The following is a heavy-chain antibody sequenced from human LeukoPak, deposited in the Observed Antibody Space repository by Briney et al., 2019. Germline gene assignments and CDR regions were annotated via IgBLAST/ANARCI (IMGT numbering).Heavy chain of an antibody. CDR3: ARGIAVAMSWFDP. J-gene: IGHJ5*02. D-gene: IGHD6-19*01. CDR1: GYTFTGYY. V-gene: IGHV1-2*02. Sequence: ASVKVSCKASGYTFTGYYMRWVRQAPGQGPEWMGWINPNSGGTNYAQKFQGRVTITRDTAASTAYMELSSLRSEDMAVYYCARGIAVAMSWFDPWGQGTLVTVSS. CDR2: INPNSGGT.